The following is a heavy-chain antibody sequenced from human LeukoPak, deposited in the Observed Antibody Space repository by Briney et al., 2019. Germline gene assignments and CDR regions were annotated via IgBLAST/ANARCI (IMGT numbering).Heavy chain of an antibody. CDR2: ISAYNGNT. Sequence: ASVKVSCKASGYTFTSYGISWVRQAPGQGLEWMGWISAYNGNTNYAQKLQGRVTMTTDTSTSTAYMELRSLRSDDTAVYYCARTSGYYYDSSGLLYWGQGTLVTVSS. CDR1: GYTFTSYG. J-gene: IGHJ4*02. D-gene: IGHD3-22*01. CDR3: ARTSGYYYDSSGLLY. V-gene: IGHV1-18*01.